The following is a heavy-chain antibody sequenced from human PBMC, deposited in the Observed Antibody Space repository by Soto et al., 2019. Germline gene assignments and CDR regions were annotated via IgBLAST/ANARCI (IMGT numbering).Heavy chain of an antibody. CDR1: GFTFSSYA. V-gene: IGHV3-23*01. CDR3: AANRGFYYYNGMDV. CDR2: ISGSGGIT. J-gene: IGHJ6*02. Sequence: PGGSLRLSCAASGFTFSSYAMTWVRQAPGKGLEWVSAISGSGGITHYADSVEGRFTISRDNSKNTLYLQMNSLRAEDTAVYYCAANRGFYYYNGMDVWGQGTTVTVS.